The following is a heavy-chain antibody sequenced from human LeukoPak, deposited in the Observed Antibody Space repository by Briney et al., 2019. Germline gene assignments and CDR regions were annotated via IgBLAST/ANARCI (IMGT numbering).Heavy chain of an antibody. CDR2: VNPSGGST. V-gene: IGHV1-46*01. D-gene: IGHD3-10*01. J-gene: IGHJ6*03. Sequence: GASVKVSCKASGYTFTGYYMHWVRQAPGQGLEWMGIVNPSGGSTTYAQKFQGRVTMTRDMSTSTVYMELSSLRSEDTAVYYCARDKFLVRGVRRDYYYMDVWGKGTTVTVSS. CDR1: GYTFTGYY. CDR3: ARDKFLVRGVRRDYYYMDV.